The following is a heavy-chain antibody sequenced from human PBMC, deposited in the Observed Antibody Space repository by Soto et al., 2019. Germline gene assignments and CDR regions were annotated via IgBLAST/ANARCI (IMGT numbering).Heavy chain of an antibody. CDR3: ARDTNYYASGSGVDF. D-gene: IGHD3-10*01. CDR1: GGSISSYY. J-gene: IGHJ4*02. V-gene: IGHV4-59*01. Sequence: PSETLSLTCTVSGGSISSYYWSWIRQPPGKGLEWIGYIYYSGSTNYNPFLKSRVTISVDTSKNQFSLKLSSVTAADTAVYFCARDTNYYASGSGVDFWGQGTLVTVSS. CDR2: IYYSGST.